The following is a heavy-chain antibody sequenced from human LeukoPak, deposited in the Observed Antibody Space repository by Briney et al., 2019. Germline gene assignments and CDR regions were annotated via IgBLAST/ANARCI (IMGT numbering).Heavy chain of an antibody. J-gene: IGHJ4*02. CDR2: INHSGST. Sequence: PSETLSLTCAVYGGSFSGYYWSWIRQPPGKGLEWIGEINHSGSTNYNPSLKSRVTISVDTSKNQFSLKLSSVTAADTAVYYCAVGSGYSNYWGQGTLVTVSS. CDR3: AVGSGYSNY. V-gene: IGHV4-34*01. CDR1: GGSFSGYY. D-gene: IGHD3-22*01.